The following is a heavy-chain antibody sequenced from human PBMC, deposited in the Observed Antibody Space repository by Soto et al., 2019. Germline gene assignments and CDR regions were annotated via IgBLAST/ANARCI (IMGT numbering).Heavy chain of an antibody. CDR3: ARMGDGYNYDFDY. J-gene: IGHJ4*02. CDR2: IFSNDEK. Sequence: QVTVKASGPVLVKPTETLTLTFTFSGFSLSNARMGVYWIRQPPGPDLEWLAHIFSNDEKSYSTSLKSRLTISKDTSKSQVVLTMTNLDPVDTATYYCARMGDGYNYDFDYCGQGTLVTVSS. V-gene: IGHV2-26*01. D-gene: IGHD5-12*01. CDR1: GFSLSNARMG.